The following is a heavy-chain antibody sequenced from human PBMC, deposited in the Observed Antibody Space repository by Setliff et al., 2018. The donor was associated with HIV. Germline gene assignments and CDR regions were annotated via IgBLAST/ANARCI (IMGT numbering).Heavy chain of an antibody. CDR2: IYTSGST. V-gene: IGHV4-61*02. J-gene: IGHJ3*02. CDR3: ARESDRLWLVPGAFDI. D-gene: IGHD6-19*01. Sequence: SETLSLTCTVSGGSISSGSYYWSWIRQPAGKGLEWIGRIYTSGSTNYNPSLKSRVTISVDTSKNQFSLNLSSVTAADTAVYYCARESDRLWLVPGAFDIWGQGTMVTVSS. CDR1: GGSISSGSYY.